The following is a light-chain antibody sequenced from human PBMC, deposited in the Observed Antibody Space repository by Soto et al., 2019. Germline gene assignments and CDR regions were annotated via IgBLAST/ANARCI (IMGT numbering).Light chain of an antibody. CDR1: QTVSNSY. V-gene: IGKV3-20*01. Sequence: IVLTQSPGTLSLSPGERGTLSCRASQTVSNSYLAWYQQKSGQAPRLLIYGVSTRATGIPDRFSGSGSGTEFALTISRLEPEDFAVYKCQHYGYPQCTFGQGTKVEIK. J-gene: IGKJ1*01. CDR2: GVS. CDR3: QHYGYPQCT.